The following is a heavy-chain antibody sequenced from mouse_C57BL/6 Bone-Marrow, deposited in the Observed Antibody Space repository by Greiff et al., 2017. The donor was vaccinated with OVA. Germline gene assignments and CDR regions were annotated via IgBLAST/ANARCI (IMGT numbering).Heavy chain of an antibody. CDR3: ARSYYGYDGNAMDY. J-gene: IGHJ4*01. V-gene: IGHV1-50*01. Sequence: VQLQQPGAELVKPGASVKLSCKASGYTFTSYWMQWVKQRPGQGLEWIGEIDPSDSYTNYNQKFKGKATLTVDTSSSTAYMQLSSLTSEDSAVYYCARSYYGYDGNAMDYWGQGTSVTVSS. CDR2: IDPSDSYT. CDR1: GYTFTSYW. D-gene: IGHD2-9*01.